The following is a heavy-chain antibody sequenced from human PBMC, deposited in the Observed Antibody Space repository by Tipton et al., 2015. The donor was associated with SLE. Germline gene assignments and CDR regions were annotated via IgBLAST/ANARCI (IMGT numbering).Heavy chain of an antibody. CDR2: IHASGSSGST. D-gene: IGHD4-23*01. J-gene: IGHJ3*01. Sequence: TLSLTCTVSGGSISSGGHYWSWIRQPAGKGLEWIGRIHASGSSGSTEYNPSLKSRVSMSLDTSKNQFSLNLTSVTAVDTAVYYCARTFYGGGDAFDVWGQGTKVTVSS. CDR1: GGSISSGGHY. V-gene: IGHV4-61*02. CDR3: ARTFYGGGDAFDV.